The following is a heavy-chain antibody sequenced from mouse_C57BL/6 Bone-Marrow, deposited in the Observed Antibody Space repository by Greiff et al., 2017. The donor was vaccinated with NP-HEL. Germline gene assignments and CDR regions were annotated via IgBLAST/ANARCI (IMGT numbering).Heavy chain of an antibody. Sequence: QVQLQQSGAELAKPGASVKLSCTASGYTFTSYSMHWVHQRPGQGLEWIGYINPSSGYTKYNQKFKVKATLTADKSSSTAYMQMNSMTEEDSAVYYGESDYEDDVAMDYWGQGTSVTVSS. D-gene: IGHD2-4*01. CDR2: INPSSGYT. J-gene: IGHJ4*01. CDR1: GYTFTSYS. CDR3: ESDYEDDVAMDY. V-gene: IGHV1-7*01.